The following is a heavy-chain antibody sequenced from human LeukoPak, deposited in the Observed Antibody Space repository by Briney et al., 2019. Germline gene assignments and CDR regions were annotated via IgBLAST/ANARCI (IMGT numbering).Heavy chain of an antibody. D-gene: IGHD3-10*01. CDR1: GYSISSGYY. V-gene: IGHV4-38-2*02. CDR3: ARALESIWFGELLN. CDR2: IYHSGST. J-gene: IGHJ4*02. Sequence: PSETLSLTCTVSGYSISSGYYWGWIRQPPGKGLEWIGSIYHSGSTYYNPSLKSRVTISVDTSKNQFSLKLSSVTAADTAVYYCARALESIWFGELLNWGQGTLVTVSS.